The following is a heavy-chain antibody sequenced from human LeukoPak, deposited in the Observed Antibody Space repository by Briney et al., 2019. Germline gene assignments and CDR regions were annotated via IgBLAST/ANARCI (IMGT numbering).Heavy chain of an antibody. CDR2: ISGSVGST. D-gene: IGHD3-16*01. CDR1: GFTFSSYA. J-gene: IGHJ4*02. CDR3: AKKIRDPFDY. V-gene: IGHV3-23*01. Sequence: GGSLRLSCAASGFTFSSYAMSWVRQSPGKGLEWVSAISGSVGSTYYADSVKGRFTISRDNSKNTLYLQMNSLRAEDTAVYYCAKKIRDPFDYWGQGTLVTVSS.